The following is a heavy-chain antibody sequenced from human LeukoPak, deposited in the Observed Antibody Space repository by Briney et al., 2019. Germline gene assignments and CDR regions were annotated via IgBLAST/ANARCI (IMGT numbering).Heavy chain of an antibody. D-gene: IGHD6-19*01. V-gene: IGHV1-18*04. CDR2: ISAYNGNT. CDR3: ARVVIAVAGSYYYYYGMDV. CDR1: GYTFTSYG. J-gene: IGHJ6*04. Sequence: ASVKVSCKASGYTFTSYGISWVRQAPGQGREWMGCISAYNGNTNYAQKLQGRVTMTTDTSTSTAYMELRSLRSDDTAVYYCARVVIAVAGSYYYYYGMDVWGKGTTVTVSS.